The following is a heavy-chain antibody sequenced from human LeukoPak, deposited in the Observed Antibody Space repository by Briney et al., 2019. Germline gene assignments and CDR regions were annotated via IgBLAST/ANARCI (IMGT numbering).Heavy chain of an antibody. CDR2: IYYSGST. V-gene: IGHV4-59*01. CDR1: GGSISSYY. J-gene: IGHJ4*02. D-gene: IGHD2-21*02. Sequence: SETLSLTCTVSGGSISSYYWSWIRQPPGKGLEWIGYIYYSGSTNYNPSLKSRVTISVDTSKNQFSLKLSSVTAADTAVYYCAREDCGGDCYSNWGQGTLVTVSS. CDR3: AREDCGGDCYSN.